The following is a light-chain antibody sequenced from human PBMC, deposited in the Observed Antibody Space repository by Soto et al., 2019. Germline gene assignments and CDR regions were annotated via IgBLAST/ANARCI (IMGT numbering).Light chain of an antibody. CDR1: QSISSY. V-gene: IGKV1-39*01. Sequence: DIQMTQSPSSLSASVGDRVTITCRASQSISSYLNWYQQKPGKAPKLLIYAASSLQGGVPSRFSGSGSGTDFTLTISSLQPEDFATYYCQQSYSTGGYTFGQGTKLEIK. CDR3: QQSYSTGGYT. J-gene: IGKJ2*01. CDR2: AAS.